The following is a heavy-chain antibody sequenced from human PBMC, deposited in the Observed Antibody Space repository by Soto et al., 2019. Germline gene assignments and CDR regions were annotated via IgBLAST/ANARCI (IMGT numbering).Heavy chain of an antibody. CDR1: RFTFSDHY. J-gene: IGHJ6*02. Sequence: QVQLVESGGGLTKPGGSLRLSCAASRFTFSDHYMSWIRQAPGKGLEWISYINPTGSYTHHADSVKGRFTISRDNAENSLYLQMNSLRAEDTALYYCARGHHSMDVWGQGATVTVSS. V-gene: IGHV3-11*06. CDR3: ARGHHSMDV. CDR2: INPTGSYT.